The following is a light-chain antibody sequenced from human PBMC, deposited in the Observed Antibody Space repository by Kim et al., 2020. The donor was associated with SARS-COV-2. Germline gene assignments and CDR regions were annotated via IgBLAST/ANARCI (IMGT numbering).Light chain of an antibody. CDR3: QQYNTYRT. CDR1: QGISSW. CDR2: KAS. V-gene: IGKV1-5*03. Sequence: DIQMTQSPSTLSASVGDRVTITCRASQGISSWLAWYQQKPGRAPKLLIYKASTLESGVPSRFSGSGSGTEYTLTISSLQPGDFATYYCQQYNTYRTFGQGTKVDIK. J-gene: IGKJ1*01.